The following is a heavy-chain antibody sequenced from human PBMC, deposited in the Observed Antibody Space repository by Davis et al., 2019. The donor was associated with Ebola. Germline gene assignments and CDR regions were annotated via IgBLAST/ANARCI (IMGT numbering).Heavy chain of an antibody. CDR3: ARRGGYCISTSCYAARSFDY. CDR1: GYSFTSYW. CDR2: IYPGDSDT. J-gene: IGHJ4*02. D-gene: IGHD2-2*03. Sequence: GESLKISCKGSGYSFTSYWIGWVRQMPGKGLEWMGIIYPGDSDTRYSPSLQGQVTISADKSISTAYLQWSSLKASDTAMYYCARRGGYCISTSCYAARSFDYWGQGTLVTVSS. V-gene: IGHV5-51*01.